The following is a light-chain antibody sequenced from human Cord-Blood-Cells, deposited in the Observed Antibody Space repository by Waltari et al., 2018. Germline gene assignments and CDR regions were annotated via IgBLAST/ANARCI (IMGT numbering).Light chain of an antibody. V-gene: IGKV3D-15*01. CDR3: QQYNNWPPLT. CDR1: QSVSSN. Sequence: EIVMTQPPAPLSVSPGERATPPCRASQSVSSNLAWYQQKPGQAPRLLIYGASTRATGIPARFSGSGSGTEFTLTISSLQSEDFAVYYCQQYNNWPPLTFGGGTKVEIK. CDR2: GAS. J-gene: IGKJ4*01.